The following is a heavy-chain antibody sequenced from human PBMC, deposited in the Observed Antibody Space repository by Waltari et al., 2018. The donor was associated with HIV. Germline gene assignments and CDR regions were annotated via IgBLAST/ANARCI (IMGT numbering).Heavy chain of an antibody. CDR3: ARDYNYAPDY. Sequence: QVQLVESGGGVVQPGGPRSSPVQAPGAPSKNFAMTWVRQAPGKGLEWVGNIYYDGSKKFYGDSVRGRFTISRDNSKQILYLQMNSLRVEDTALYYCARDYNYAPDYWGQGTLVVVSS. J-gene: IGHJ4*02. D-gene: IGHD5-18*01. V-gene: IGHV3-33*08. CDR2: IYYDGSKK. CDR1: GAPSKNFA.